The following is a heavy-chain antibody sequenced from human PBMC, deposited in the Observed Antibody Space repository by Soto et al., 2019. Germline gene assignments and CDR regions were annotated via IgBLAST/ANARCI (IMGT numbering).Heavy chain of an antibody. CDR2: IYYSGFT. V-gene: IGHV4-31*01. Sequence: QVQLQESGPGLVKPSQTLSLTCTVSGGSITSGGYYWSWIRQPPGKGLEWIGYIYYSGFTYYNPSLTTPVTIAVDTPKYQFSRKPRSVTAADPAVYYCTRRVFPWGQGTLVTVSS. J-gene: IGHJ5*02. CDR1: GGSITSGGYY. CDR3: TRRVFP.